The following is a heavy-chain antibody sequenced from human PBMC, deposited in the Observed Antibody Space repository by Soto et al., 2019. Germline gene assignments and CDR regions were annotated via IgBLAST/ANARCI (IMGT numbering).Heavy chain of an antibody. CDR2: ISGSGGST. D-gene: IGHD6-13*01. V-gene: IGHV3-23*01. CDR3: AKTLSAGIADISGNYYYGMDV. CDR1: GFTFSSYA. J-gene: IGHJ6*02. Sequence: GESLKISCAASGFTFSSYAMSWVRQAPGKGLEWVSAISGSGGSTYYADSVKGRFTISRDNSKNTLYLQMNSLRAEDTAVYYCAKTLSAGIADISGNYYYGMDVWGQGTTVTVSS.